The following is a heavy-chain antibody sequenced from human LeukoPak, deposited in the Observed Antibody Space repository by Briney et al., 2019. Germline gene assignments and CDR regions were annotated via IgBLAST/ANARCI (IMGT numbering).Heavy chain of an antibody. D-gene: IGHD2-2*01. Sequence: SETLSLTCTVSGGSISSSSYYWGWIRQPPGKGLEWIGSIYYSGSTYYNPSLKSRVTISVDTSKNQFSLKLSSVTAADTAVYYCARLPSTGGDYWGQGTLVTVSS. CDR3: ARLPSTGGDY. V-gene: IGHV4-39*07. CDR2: IYYSGST. CDR1: GGSISSSSYY. J-gene: IGHJ4*02.